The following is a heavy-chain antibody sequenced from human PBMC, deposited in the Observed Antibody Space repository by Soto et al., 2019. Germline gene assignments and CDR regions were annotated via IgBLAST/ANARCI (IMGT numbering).Heavy chain of an antibody. V-gene: IGHV3-21*06. CDR3: ARESEDLTSNFDY. J-gene: IGHJ4*02. Sequence: LRLSCAASGFTFTRYSMNWVRQAPGKGLEWVSSISSTTNYGDSMKGRFTISRDNAKNSLYLEMNSLRAEDTAVYYCARESEDLTSNFDYWGQGTLVTVSS. CDR1: GFTFTRYS. CDR2: ISSTTNY.